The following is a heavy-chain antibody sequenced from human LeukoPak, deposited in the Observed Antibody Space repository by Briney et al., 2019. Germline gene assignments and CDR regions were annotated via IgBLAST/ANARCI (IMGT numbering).Heavy chain of an antibody. V-gene: IGHV3-30*18. CDR1: GFTISSYG. D-gene: IGHD3-16*02. Sequence: PGGSPRLSCAASGFTISSYGMNWVRQAPGKGLEWVAVISYDGSNKYYADSVKGRFTISRDNSKNTLYLQMNSLRAEDTAVYYCAKADEITFGGVIVTPDYWGQGTLVTVSS. J-gene: IGHJ4*02. CDR2: ISYDGSNK. CDR3: AKADEITFGGVIVTPDY.